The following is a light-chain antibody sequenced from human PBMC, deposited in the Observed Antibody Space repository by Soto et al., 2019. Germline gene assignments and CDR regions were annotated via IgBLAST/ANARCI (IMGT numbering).Light chain of an antibody. CDR2: AAS. Sequence: DITLTQSPAFLSASVGDRVNITCRASQGISSSFAWYQQKPGEAPKLLIYAASTLQSGAPSRFRGSGYGTLCTLTISRLQPDDFASYYVQQLHNFPLAFGQGTRLEI. V-gene: IGKV1-9*01. CDR3: QQLHNFPLA. CDR1: QGISSS. J-gene: IGKJ5*01.